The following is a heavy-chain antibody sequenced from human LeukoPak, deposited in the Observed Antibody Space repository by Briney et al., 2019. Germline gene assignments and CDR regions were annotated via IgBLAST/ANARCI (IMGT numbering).Heavy chain of an antibody. Sequence: ASVKVSCKASGYTFTGYYMHWVRQAPGQGLEWMGWINPNSGGTNYAQKLQGRVTMTRDTSISTAYMELSRLRYDDTAVYYCARDGGMGSSWHHNYYNYMDVWGKGTTVTVSS. CDR1: GYTFTGYY. CDR3: ARDGGMGSSWHHNYYNYMDV. V-gene: IGHV1-2*02. CDR2: INPNSGGT. J-gene: IGHJ6*03. D-gene: IGHD6-13*01.